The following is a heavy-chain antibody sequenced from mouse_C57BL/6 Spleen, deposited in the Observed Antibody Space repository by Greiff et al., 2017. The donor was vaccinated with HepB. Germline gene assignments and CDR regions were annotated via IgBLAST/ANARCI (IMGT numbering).Heavy chain of an antibody. V-gene: IGHV1-26*01. J-gene: IGHJ4*01. CDR2: INPNNGGT. CDR3: ARQLTGTLGYAMDY. D-gene: IGHD4-1*01. CDR1: GYTFTDYY. Sequence: VQLQQSGPELVKPGASVKISCKASGYTFTDYYMNWVKQSHGKSLEWIGDINPNNGGTSYNQKFKGKATLTVDKSSSTAYMELRSLTSEDSAVYYCARQLTGTLGYAMDYWGQGTSVTVSS.